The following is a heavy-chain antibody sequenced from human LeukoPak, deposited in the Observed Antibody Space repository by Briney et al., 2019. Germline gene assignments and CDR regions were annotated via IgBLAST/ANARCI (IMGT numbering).Heavy chain of an antibody. CDR1: GGSISSYY. V-gene: IGHV4-59*12. CDR2: IYYSGST. Sequence: SETLSLTCTVSGGSISSYYWSWIRQPPGKGLEWIAYIYYSGSTNYNPSLKSRVTISVDTSKNQFSLKLSSVTAADTAVYYCAGDYYYYYMDVWGKGTTVTVSS. CDR3: AGDYYYYYMDV. J-gene: IGHJ6*03.